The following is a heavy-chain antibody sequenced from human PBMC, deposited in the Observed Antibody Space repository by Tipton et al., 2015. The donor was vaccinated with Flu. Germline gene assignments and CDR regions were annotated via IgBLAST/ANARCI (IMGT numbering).Heavy chain of an antibody. CDR1: GDSINGAYYF. Sequence: TLSLTCSVSGDSINGAYYFWTWIRQPAGKGLQWVGRISSTGETDYNASLKGRVSVSMDTSKNQFSLRLRSVSAGDTAVYYCARLVGKYFPSWVDYWGQGSLVTVSS. J-gene: IGHJ4*02. D-gene: IGHD1-1*01. CDR2: ISSTGET. CDR3: ARLVGKYFPSWVDY. V-gene: IGHV4-61*02.